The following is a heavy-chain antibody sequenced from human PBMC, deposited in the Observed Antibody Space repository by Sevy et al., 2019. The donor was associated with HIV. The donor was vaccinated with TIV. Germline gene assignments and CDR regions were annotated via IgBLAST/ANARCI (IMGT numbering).Heavy chain of an antibody. CDR1: GFTFSPYW. D-gene: IGHD1-26*01. CDR2: IRPDGSDK. Sequence: GGSLRLSCAASGFTFSPYWMTCVRQAPGKGLEWVANIRPDGSDKYYVDSVKGRFTISRDNAKNSLYLQTNSLRADATAMYYCARGVGLDCWGQGALVTVSS. J-gene: IGHJ4*02. V-gene: IGHV3-7*01. CDR3: ARGVGLDC.